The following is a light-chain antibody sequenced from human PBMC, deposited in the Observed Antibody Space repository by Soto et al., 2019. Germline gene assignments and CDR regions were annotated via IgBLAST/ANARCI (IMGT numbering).Light chain of an antibody. V-gene: IGLV1-40*01. CDR3: QSYDSSLGGSV. CDR1: SSNIGAGYD. CDR2: GSS. J-gene: IGLJ3*02. Sequence: QSVLTQPPSVSGAPGQRITISCTRTSSNIGAGYDVHWYQQLPGTAPKLLIYGSSNRPSGVPDLFSGSKSGTSAYLAITGLHGEHEDDYYCQSYDSSLGGSVFGGGTKLTVL.